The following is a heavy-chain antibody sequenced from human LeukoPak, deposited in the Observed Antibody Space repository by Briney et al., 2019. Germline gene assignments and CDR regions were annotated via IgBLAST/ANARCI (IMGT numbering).Heavy chain of an antibody. Sequence: GESLKISCKGSGYSFTSYWIGWVRQMPGKGLEWMGIIYPGDSDTRYSPSFQGQVTISADKSISTAYLQWSSLKASDTAMYYCARTNMVRGVIMARATYYMDVWGKGTTVTVSS. V-gene: IGHV5-51*01. J-gene: IGHJ6*03. D-gene: IGHD3-10*01. CDR2: IYPGDSDT. CDR3: ARTNMVRGVIMARATYYMDV. CDR1: GYSFTSYW.